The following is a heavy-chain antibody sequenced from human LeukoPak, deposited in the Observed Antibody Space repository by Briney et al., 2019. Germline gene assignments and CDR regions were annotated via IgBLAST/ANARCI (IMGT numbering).Heavy chain of an antibody. J-gene: IGHJ4*02. V-gene: IGHV1-18*01. CDR1: GYTFTSYG. CDR3: ARAPGYSSGLSDY. Sequence: ASVKVSCKASGYTFTSYGISWVRQAPGQGLEWMGWISAYNGNTNYAQKLQGRVTMTTDTSTSTVYMELRSLRSDDTAVYYCARAPGYSSGLSDYWGQGTLVTVSS. D-gene: IGHD6-19*01. CDR2: ISAYNGNT.